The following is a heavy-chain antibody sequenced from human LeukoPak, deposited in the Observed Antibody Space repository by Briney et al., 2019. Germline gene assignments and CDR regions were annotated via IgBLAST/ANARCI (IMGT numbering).Heavy chain of an antibody. CDR2: FFPGDSDT. CDR3: ARLANYCSGGSCYPDAFDI. J-gene: IGHJ3*02. D-gene: IGHD2-15*01. V-gene: IGHV5-51*01. CDR1: GYSFTSYW. Sequence: GESLKISCKGSGYSFTSYWFGWVGQLPGKGLEWLGAFFPGDSDTRYSPSFQGQVTISADKSISTASLQWSSLKASDTAMYYCARLANYCSGGSCYPDAFDIWGQGTMVTVSS.